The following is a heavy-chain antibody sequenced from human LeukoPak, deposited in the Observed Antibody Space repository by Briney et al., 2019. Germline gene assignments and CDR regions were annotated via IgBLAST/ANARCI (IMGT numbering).Heavy chain of an antibody. D-gene: IGHD4-17*01. CDR1: GGSISSYY. J-gene: IGHJ3*02. CDR2: IYTSGST. CDR3: ARDLGDTVTSFGAFDI. V-gene: IGHV4-4*07. Sequence: SETLSLTCTVSGGSISSYYWSWIRQPAGKGLEWIGRIYTSGSTNYNPPLKSRVTMSVDTSKNQFSLKLSSVTAADTAVYYCARDLGDTVTSFGAFDIWGQGTMVTVSS.